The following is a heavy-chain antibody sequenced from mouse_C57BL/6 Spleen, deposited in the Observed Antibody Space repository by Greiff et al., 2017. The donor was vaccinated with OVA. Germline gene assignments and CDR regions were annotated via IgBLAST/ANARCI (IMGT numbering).Heavy chain of an antibody. CDR1: GYTFTDYY. J-gene: IGHJ4*01. CDR2: INPNNGGT. Sequence: VQLQQSGPELVKPGASVKISCKASGYTFTDYYMNWVKQSHGKSLEWIGDINPNNGGTGYNQKFKGKATLTVDKSSSTAYMELRSLTSEDSAVYYCARGRGYSYAMDYWGQGTSVTVSS. V-gene: IGHV1-26*01. CDR3: ARGRGYSYAMDY. D-gene: IGHD2-3*01.